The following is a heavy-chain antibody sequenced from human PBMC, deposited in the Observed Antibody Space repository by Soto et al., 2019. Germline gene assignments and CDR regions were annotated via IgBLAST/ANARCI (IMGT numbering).Heavy chain of an antibody. D-gene: IGHD2-2*01. CDR2: IKQDGSEK. Sequence: GGSLRLSCAASGFTFSSYWMSWVRQAPGKGLEWVANIKQDGSEKYYVDSVKGRFTISRDNAKNSLYLQMNSLRAEDTAVYYCASLPGYCSSTSCYPNYYYGMDVWRQGTTVTVSS. V-gene: IGHV3-7*01. CDR1: GFTFSSYW. CDR3: ASLPGYCSSTSCYPNYYYGMDV. J-gene: IGHJ6*02.